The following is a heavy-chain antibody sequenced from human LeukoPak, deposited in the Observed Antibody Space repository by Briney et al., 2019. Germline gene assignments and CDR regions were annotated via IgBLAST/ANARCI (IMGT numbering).Heavy chain of an antibody. V-gene: IGHV1-2*06. Sequence: ASVKVSCKASGYTFTGYYMHWVRQAPGQGLEWMGRINPNSGGTNYAQKFQGRVTMTRDTSISTAYMELSRLRSDDTAVYYCAEEGPRDYYDSSGELDYWGQGTLVTVSS. J-gene: IGHJ4*02. D-gene: IGHD3-22*01. CDR2: INPNSGGT. CDR3: AEEGPRDYYDSSGELDY. CDR1: GYTFTGYY.